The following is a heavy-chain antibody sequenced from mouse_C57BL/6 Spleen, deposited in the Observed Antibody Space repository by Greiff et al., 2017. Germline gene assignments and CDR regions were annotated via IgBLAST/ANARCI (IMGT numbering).Heavy chain of an antibody. D-gene: IGHD4-1*02. Sequence: EVQLVESGGGLVKPGGSLKLSCAASGFTFSDYGMHWVRQAPEKGLEWVAYISSGSSTIYYADTVKGRFTISRDNAKNTLFLQMTSLRSEDTAMYYWARPVAGHQLGPFDYWGQGTTLTVSS. J-gene: IGHJ2*01. V-gene: IGHV5-17*01. CDR1: GFTFSDYG. CDR3: ARPVAGHQLGPFDY. CDR2: ISSGSSTI.